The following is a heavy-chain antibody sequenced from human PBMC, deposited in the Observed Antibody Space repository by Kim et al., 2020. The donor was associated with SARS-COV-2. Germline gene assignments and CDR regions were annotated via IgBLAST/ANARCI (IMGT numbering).Heavy chain of an antibody. CDR2: IYYSGST. Sequence: SETLSLTCTVSGGSISSGDYYWSWIRQPPGKGLEWIGYIYYSGSTYYNPSLKSRVTISVDTSKNQFSLKLSSVTAADTAVYYCARGDGELLVAWFDPWGQGTLVTVSS. V-gene: IGHV4-30-4*01. CDR1: GGSISSGDYY. CDR3: ARGDGELLVAWFDP. D-gene: IGHD1-26*01. J-gene: IGHJ5*02.